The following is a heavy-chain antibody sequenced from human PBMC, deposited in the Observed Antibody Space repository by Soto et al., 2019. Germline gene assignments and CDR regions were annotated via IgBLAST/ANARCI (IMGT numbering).Heavy chain of an antibody. CDR3: AAVDTTMVDY. J-gene: IGHJ4*02. Sequence: SVKVSCKAPGFTFSSSAVQWVRQARGQRLEWIGWIVVGSGNTTNAQKFHERVTFTRDMSTSTAFMELSSLTSEDTAVYYCAAVDTTMVDYWGQGTLVTVSS. D-gene: IGHD5-18*01. CDR2: IVVGSGNT. CDR1: GFTFSSSA. V-gene: IGHV1-58*01.